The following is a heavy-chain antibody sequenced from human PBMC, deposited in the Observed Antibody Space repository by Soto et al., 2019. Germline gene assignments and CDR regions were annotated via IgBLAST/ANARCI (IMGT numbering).Heavy chain of an antibody. CDR1: GFTFSSYE. CDR2: ISSSGSTI. Sequence: EVQLVESGGGLVQPGGSLRLSCAASGFTFSSYEMNWVRQAPGKGLEWVSYISSSGSTIYYADSVKGRFTISRDNAKNSLYLQMNSLRAEDTAVYYCAREESLYDSSGYHYYYGMDVWDQGTTVTVSS. V-gene: IGHV3-48*03. D-gene: IGHD3-22*01. J-gene: IGHJ6*02. CDR3: AREESLYDSSGYHYYYGMDV.